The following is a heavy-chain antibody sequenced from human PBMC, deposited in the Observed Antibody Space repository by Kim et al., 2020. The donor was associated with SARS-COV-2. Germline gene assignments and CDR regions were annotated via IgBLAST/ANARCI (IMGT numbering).Heavy chain of an antibody. CDR3: ARELSGAFDI. Sequence: TNYAQNFQDRVTMTRDTSISTAYMELSSLTSDDTAMYYCARELSGAFDIWGQGTMVTVSS. V-gene: IGHV1-2*02. CDR2: T. D-gene: IGHD3-16*02. J-gene: IGHJ3*02.